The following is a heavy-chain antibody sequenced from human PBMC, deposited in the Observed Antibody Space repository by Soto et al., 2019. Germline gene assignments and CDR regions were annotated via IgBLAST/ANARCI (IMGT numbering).Heavy chain of an antibody. CDR2: IHSDGSST. D-gene: IGHD3-22*01. Sequence: EVQLVESGGGLVQPGGSLRLSCAASGFTFSNYWMHWVRQVPGKGLMWVSRIHSDGSSTSYADSVKGRFTISRDNAKSTLYLQMNSLRAEDTAVYYCARALYDVSGARRRYFDLWGRGTLVTVSS. CDR3: ARALYDVSGARRRYFDL. CDR1: GFTFSNYW. V-gene: IGHV3-74*01. J-gene: IGHJ2*01.